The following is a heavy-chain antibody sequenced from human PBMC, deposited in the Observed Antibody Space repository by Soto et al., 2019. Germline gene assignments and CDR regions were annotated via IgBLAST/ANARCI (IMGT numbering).Heavy chain of an antibody. CDR3: ARREITAAGDDY. D-gene: IGHD6-13*01. Sequence: SETLSLTCAVSGGSISSSHWWSWVRQPPGKGLEWIGEIYHSGSTNYNPSLKSRVTISVDKSKNQFSLKLSSVTAADTAAYYWARREITAAGDDYWGQGTLVTVSS. CDR1: GGSISSSHW. V-gene: IGHV4-4*02. CDR2: IYHSGST. J-gene: IGHJ4*02.